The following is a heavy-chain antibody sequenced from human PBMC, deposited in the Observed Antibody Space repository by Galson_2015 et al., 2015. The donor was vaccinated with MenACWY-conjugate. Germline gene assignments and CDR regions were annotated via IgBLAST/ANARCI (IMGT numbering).Heavy chain of an antibody. V-gene: IGHV4-59*08. CDR3: ARQSGAYSYGFLDY. D-gene: IGHD5-18*01. CDR2: IYNTGIT. CDR1: GGSISSYY. Sequence: ETLSLTCTVSGGSISSYYWSWIRQPPGEGLEWIGYIYNTGITTYNPSLKNRVTISIDTSKDQFSLKMTSVTAADTAVYYCARQSGAYSYGFLDYWGQGTLVTVSS. J-gene: IGHJ4*02.